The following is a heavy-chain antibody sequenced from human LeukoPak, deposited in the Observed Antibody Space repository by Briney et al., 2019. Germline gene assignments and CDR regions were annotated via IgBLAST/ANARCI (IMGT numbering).Heavy chain of an antibody. Sequence: GGSLRLSCAASGFTFSSYGMHWVRQAPGKGLEWVAFIRYDGSNKYYADSVKGRFTISRDNSKNTLYLQMNSLRAEDTAVYYCARDPYSGSYGNYYYYYFMDVWGKGTTVTISS. CDR1: GFTFSSYG. D-gene: IGHD1-26*01. V-gene: IGHV3-30*02. J-gene: IGHJ6*03. CDR2: IRYDGSNK. CDR3: ARDPYSGSYGNYYYYYFMDV.